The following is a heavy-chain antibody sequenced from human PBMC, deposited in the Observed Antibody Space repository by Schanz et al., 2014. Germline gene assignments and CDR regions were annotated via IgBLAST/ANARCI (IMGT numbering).Heavy chain of an antibody. CDR3: ARDRRNADLDY. J-gene: IGHJ4*02. CDR1: GFSFSSYA. D-gene: IGHD1-1*01. V-gene: IGHV3-48*01. Sequence: EVQLVESGGGLVQPGGSLRLSCAASGFSFSSYAMGWVRQARGKGLEWISFINTGSNYINYADSVKGRFTISRDNAKNSLYLEMNSLRAEDTALYYCARDRRNADLDYWGQGTLVTVSS. CDR2: INTGSNYI.